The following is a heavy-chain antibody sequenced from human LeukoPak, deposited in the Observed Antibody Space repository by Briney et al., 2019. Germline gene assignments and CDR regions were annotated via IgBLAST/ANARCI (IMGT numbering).Heavy chain of an antibody. D-gene: IGHD6-13*01. CDR3: AKGPDSSSWYRIYYYYYYMDV. J-gene: IGHJ6*03. Sequence: GGSLRLSCAASGFTFSSYSMNWVRQAPGKGLEWVSSISSSSSYIYYADSVKGRFTISRDNAKNSLYLQMNSLRAEDTAVYYCAKGPDSSSWYRIYYYYYYMDVWGKGTTVTISS. CDR2: ISSSSSYI. V-gene: IGHV3-21*04. CDR1: GFTFSSYS.